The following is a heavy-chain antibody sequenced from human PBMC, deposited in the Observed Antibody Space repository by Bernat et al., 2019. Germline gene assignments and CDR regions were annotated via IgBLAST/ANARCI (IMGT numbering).Heavy chain of an antibody. J-gene: IGHJ4*02. D-gene: IGHD4-17*01. CDR2: ISSSSSTI. CDR1: GFTFSSYS. CDR3: ARVVLTVTNPFDY. Sequence: EVQLVESGGGLVQPGGSLRLFCAASGFTFSSYSMNWVRQAPGKGLEWVSYISSSSSTIYYADSVKGRFTISRDNAKNSLYLQMNSLRDEDTAVYYCARVVLTVTNPFDYWGQGTLVTVSS. V-gene: IGHV3-48*02.